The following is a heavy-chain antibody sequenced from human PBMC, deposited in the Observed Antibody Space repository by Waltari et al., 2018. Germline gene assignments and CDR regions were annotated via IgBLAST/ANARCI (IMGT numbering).Heavy chain of an antibody. J-gene: IGHJ4*02. CDR1: GYTFTGYY. CDR2: INPNSGGT. D-gene: IGHD6-13*01. CDR3: ARDLYSSSWYGGY. Sequence: QVQLVQSGAEVKKPGASVKVSCKASGYTFTGYYMHWVRQAPGQGLEWMGRINPNSGGTNEAQKFQGRATMTRDTSISTAYVELSRLRSDDTAVYYCARDLYSSSWYGGYWGQGTLVTVSS. V-gene: IGHV1-2*06.